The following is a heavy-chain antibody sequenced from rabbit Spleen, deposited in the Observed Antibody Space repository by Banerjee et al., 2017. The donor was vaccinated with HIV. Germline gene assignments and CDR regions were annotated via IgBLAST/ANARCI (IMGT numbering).Heavy chain of an antibody. D-gene: IGHD4-1*01. Sequence: QSLEESGGDLVKPGASLTLTCTASGFSFSSRYYMCWVRQAPGKGLEWIACIYTGSSGSTYYASWAKGRFTISKTSSTTVTLQMTSLTAADTATYFCAREASSGWSVVSFYFNLWGPGTLVTVS. CDR3: AREASSGWSVVSFYFNL. CDR2: IYTGSSGST. V-gene: IGHV1S40*01. CDR1: GFSFSSRYY. J-gene: IGHJ4*01.